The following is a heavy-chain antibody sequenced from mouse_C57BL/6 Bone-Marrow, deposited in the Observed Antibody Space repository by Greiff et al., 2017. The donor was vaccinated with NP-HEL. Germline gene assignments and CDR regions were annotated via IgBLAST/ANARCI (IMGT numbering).Heavy chain of an antibody. Sequence: EVKLQESGAELVRPGASVKLSCTASGFNIRDDYMHWVKQRPEQGLEWIGWIDPENGDTEYASKFQGKATITADTSSNTAYLQLSSLTSEDTAVYYCTTGGYDAYFDFWGRGTSLTVSS. CDR2: IDPENGDT. D-gene: IGHD2-2*01. V-gene: IGHV14-4*01. CDR3: TTGGYDAYFDF. J-gene: IGHJ2*03. CDR1: GFNIRDDY.